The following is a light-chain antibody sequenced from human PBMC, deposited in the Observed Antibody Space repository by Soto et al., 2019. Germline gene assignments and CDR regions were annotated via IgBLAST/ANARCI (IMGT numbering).Light chain of an antibody. V-gene: IGKV1-16*02. CDR1: QDISNS. Sequence: DIPLTQSPSSLSASVGDRVIITCRASQDISNSLAWFQQRPGKAPKSLMYGASTLQSGVPSHFSGSGSGTVFTLTISSLQPEDFATYYCQHYFSPPWTFGQGTKVELK. CDR2: GAS. CDR3: QHYFSPPWT. J-gene: IGKJ1*01.